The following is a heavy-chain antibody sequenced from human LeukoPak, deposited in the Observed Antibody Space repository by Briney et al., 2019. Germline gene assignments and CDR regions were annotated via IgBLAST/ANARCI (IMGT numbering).Heavy chain of an antibody. Sequence: GGSLRPSCAASGFTFSDYYMSWIRQAPGKGLEWVSYISSSGSTIYYADSVKGRFTISRDNAKNSPYLQMNSLRAEDTAVYYCARGYYDFWSGYYYWGQGTLVTVSS. CDR3: ARGYYDFWSGYYY. CDR2: ISSSGSTI. CDR1: GFTFSDYY. J-gene: IGHJ4*02. V-gene: IGHV3-11*01. D-gene: IGHD3-3*01.